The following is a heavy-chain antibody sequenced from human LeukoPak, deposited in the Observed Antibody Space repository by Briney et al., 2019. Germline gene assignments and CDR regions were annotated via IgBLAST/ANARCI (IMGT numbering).Heavy chain of an antibody. CDR2: ISAYNGNT. J-gene: IGHJ4*02. D-gene: IGHD3-10*01. V-gene: IGHV1-18*01. CDR1: GYTFTSYG. Sequence: GASVKVSCKASGYTFTSYGISWVRQAPGQGLEWMGWISAYNGNTNYAQKLQGRVTMTTDTSTSTAYMELRSLRSDDTAVYYCARDLSIYFGSGNFGFWGQGTLVTVSS. CDR3: ARDLSIYFGSGNFGF.